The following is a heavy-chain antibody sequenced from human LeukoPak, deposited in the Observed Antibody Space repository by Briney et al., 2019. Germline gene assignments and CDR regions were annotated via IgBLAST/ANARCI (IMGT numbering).Heavy chain of an antibody. V-gene: IGHV1-2*06. Sequence: ASVKVSCKASGYTFTGYYMHWVRQAPGQGLEWMGRINPNSGGKNYAQKFQGMVTMTRDTSISTAYMELSRLRAEDTAVYYCATLEPYVGKDAFDIWGQGTMVTVSS. CDR3: ATLEPYVGKDAFDI. J-gene: IGHJ3*02. D-gene: IGHD1-26*01. CDR1: GYTFTGYY. CDR2: INPNSGGK.